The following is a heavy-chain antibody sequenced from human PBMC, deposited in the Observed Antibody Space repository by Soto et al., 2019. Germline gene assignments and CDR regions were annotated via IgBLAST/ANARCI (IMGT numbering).Heavy chain of an antibody. V-gene: IGHV6-1*01. CDR2: TYYRSKWYN. J-gene: IGHJ6*02. CDR3: ARDLFLVGATPSYYYYYGMDV. CDR1: GDSVSSNSAA. D-gene: IGHD1-26*01. Sequence: SQTLSLTCAISGDSVSSNSAAWNWIRQSPSRGLEWLGRTYYRSKWYNDYAVSVKSRITINPDTSKNQFSLQLNSVTPEDTAVYYCARDLFLVGATPSYYYYYGMDVWGQGTTVTVSS.